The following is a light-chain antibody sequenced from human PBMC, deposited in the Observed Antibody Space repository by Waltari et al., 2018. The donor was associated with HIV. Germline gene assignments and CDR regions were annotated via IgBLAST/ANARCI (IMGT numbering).Light chain of an antibody. J-gene: IGLJ2*01. CDR3: SSYTAANTIL. V-gene: IGLV2-14*01. CDR1: PRHIGDYDY. CDR2: EVS. Sequence: QSALTQPASVSGSLGPSITVPCTGTPRHIGDYDYVSWYQQLPDKAPTLIIYEVSNRPSGVSHRFSGSKSGNTASLTISGLQSDDESTYFCSSYTAANTILFGGGTKLTVL.